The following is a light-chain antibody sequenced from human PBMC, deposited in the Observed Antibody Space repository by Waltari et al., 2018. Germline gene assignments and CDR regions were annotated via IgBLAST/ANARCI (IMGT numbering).Light chain of an antibody. CDR3: NSFTSSTTWV. V-gene: IGLV2-14*03. CDR1: NSDVGGHDH. CDR2: NVN. J-gene: IGLJ3*02. Sequence: QSALTQPASVSGSPGQSVTISCIGTNSDVGGHDHVSWYQHHPGKAPKLLIHNVNKRPSGISNRFAGSKSGNTASLAISGLQAEDEANYYCNSFTSSTTWVCGGGTTLTVL.